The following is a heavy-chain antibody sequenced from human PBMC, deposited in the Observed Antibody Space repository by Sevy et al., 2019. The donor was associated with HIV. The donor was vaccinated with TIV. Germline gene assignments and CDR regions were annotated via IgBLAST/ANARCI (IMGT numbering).Heavy chain of an antibody. CDR1: GFTLSNFA. V-gene: IGHV3-30*18. CDR3: AKDLDEWRATFYYYGMDV. CDR2: ISHDGRNK. Sequence: GGSLRLSCAASGFTLSNFAMPWVGQAPGKGREWVALISHDGRNKYSAASVKGRFTISRDNSKNTLYLQMNSLRAEDTALYYCAKDLDEWRATFYYYGMDVWGQGTTVTVSS. J-gene: IGHJ6*02. D-gene: IGHD3-3*01.